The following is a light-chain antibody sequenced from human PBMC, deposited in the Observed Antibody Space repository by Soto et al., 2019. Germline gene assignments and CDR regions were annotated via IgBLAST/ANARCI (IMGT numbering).Light chain of an antibody. CDR1: SSDIGTYDH. CDR2: SVS. J-gene: IGLJ1*01. Sequence: QSVLTQPASVSGSPGQSITISCSGTSSDIGTYDHVAWFQQFPGKTPKLMIYSVSNRPSGVSYRFSGSKSGNTASLTISGLQAEDEDDYYCISYTVSRSYVFGTGTKLTVL. CDR3: ISYTVSRSYV. V-gene: IGLV2-14*01.